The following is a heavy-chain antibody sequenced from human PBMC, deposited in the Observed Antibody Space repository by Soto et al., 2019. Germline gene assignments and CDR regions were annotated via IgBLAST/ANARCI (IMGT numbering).Heavy chain of an antibody. J-gene: IGHJ5*02. CDR1: GFSLSTSGVG. CDR2: IYWNDDK. Sequence: QITLKESGPTLVKPTQTLTLTCTFPGFSLSTSGVGVGWIRQPPGKALEWLALIYWNDDKRYSPSLKSRLTIARDTAKNQVVLTMANMDPVDTATYYWGHSTEGPAWYGFAPGGQGTLVTVSS. D-gene: IGHD6-13*01. V-gene: IGHV2-5*01. CDR3: GHSTEGPAWYGFAP.